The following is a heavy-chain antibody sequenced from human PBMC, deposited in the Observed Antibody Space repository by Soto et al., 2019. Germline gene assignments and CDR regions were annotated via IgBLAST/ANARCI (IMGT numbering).Heavy chain of an antibody. Sequence: QVQLVQSGAEVKKPGSSVKVSCKASGGTFSSYAISWVRQAPGQGLEWMGGIIPIFGTANYAQKFQGRVTITSDASKSTDYRELSSLRSEDTAVYYCPFSYIWNDEAYYYDVDVWGQGTTVTVSS. CDR1: GGTFSSYA. V-gene: IGHV1-69*05. CDR2: IIPIFGTA. J-gene: IGHJ6*02. D-gene: IGHD1-1*01. CDR3: PFSYIWNDEAYYYDVDV.